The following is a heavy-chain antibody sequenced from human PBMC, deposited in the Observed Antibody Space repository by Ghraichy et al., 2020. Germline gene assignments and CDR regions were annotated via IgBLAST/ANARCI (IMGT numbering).Heavy chain of an antibody. Sequence: SDTLSLTCTVSGGSISSYYWSWIRQPPGKGLEWIGYIYYSGSTNYNPSLKSRVTISVDTSKNQFSLKLSSVTAADTAVYYCARWVVGAYYFDYWGQGTLVTVSS. J-gene: IGHJ4*02. V-gene: IGHV4-59*01. CDR2: IYYSGST. D-gene: IGHD1-26*01. CDR3: ARWVVGAYYFDY. CDR1: GGSISSYY.